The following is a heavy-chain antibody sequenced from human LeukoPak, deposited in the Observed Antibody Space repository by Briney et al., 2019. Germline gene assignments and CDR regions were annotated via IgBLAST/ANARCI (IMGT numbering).Heavy chain of an antibody. V-gene: IGHV4-31*03. D-gene: IGHD3-10*01. CDR1: GGSISSGGYC. CDR2: IYYSGST. J-gene: IGHJ5*02. CDR3: ARVRLSRFDP. Sequence: TPSQTLSLTCTVSGGSISSGGYCWSWIRQHPGKGLEWIGYIYYSGSTYYNPSLKSRVTISVDTSKNQFSLKLSSVTAADTAVYYCARVRLSRFDPWGQGTLVTVSS.